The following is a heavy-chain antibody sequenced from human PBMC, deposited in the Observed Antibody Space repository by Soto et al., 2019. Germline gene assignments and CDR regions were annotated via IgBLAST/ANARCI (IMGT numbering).Heavy chain of an antibody. V-gene: IGHV4-4*02. CDR3: ARSEAAAGDFDY. D-gene: IGHD6-13*01. Sequence: ESLSLTCTVSVDSVSSTYWWNCVHQPPGKGLEWIGEISHSETTDYSPSLKSRVTISVDKSKNQFSLKLSSVSAADTAVYYCARSEAAAGDFDYWGQGALVTVSS. CDR2: ISHSETT. CDR1: VDSVSSTYW. J-gene: IGHJ4*02.